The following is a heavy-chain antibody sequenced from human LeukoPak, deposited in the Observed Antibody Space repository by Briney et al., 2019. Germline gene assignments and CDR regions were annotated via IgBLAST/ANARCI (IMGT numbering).Heavy chain of an antibody. CDR3: ARGYVRGVIITYNYYYGMDV. CDR1: GGTFSSYA. CDR2: IIPILGIA. D-gene: IGHD3-10*02. Sequence: ASVKVSCKASGGTFSSYAISWVRQAPGQGLEWMGRIIPILGIANYAQKFQGRVTITADKSTSTAYMELSSLRSEDTAVYYCARGYVRGVIITYNYYYGMDVWAKGPRSPSP. V-gene: IGHV1-69*04. J-gene: IGHJ6*02.